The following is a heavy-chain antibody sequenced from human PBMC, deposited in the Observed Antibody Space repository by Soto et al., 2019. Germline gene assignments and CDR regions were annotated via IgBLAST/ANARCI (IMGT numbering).Heavy chain of an antibody. CDR2: MNPNSGNT. Sequence: ASVKVSCKASGYTFTSYDINWVRQATGQGLEWMGWMNPNSGNTGYAQKFQGRVTMTRNTSISTAYMELSSLRSEDTAVYYCARSARITMVRGVKSTYYYYMDVWGKGTTVTVSS. D-gene: IGHD3-10*01. J-gene: IGHJ6*03. CDR1: GYTFTSYD. V-gene: IGHV1-8*01. CDR3: ARSARITMVRGVKSTYYYYMDV.